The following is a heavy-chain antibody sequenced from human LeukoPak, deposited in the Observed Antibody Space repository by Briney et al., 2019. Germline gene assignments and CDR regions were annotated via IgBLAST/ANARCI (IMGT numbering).Heavy chain of an antibody. D-gene: IGHD4-11*01. J-gene: IGHJ6*03. V-gene: IGHV1-18*01. CDR2: LSAHIGDT. CDR3: ARVAFSKYHYYMDV. CDR1: GYSFTTFG. Sequence: ASVKVSCKASGYSFTTFGITWVRQAPGQGLEWMAWLSAHIGDTNYSQKFQGRVTVTSDTSTSTAYMELRSLKSDDTAVYFCARVAFSKYHYYMDVWGKGTTVTVSS.